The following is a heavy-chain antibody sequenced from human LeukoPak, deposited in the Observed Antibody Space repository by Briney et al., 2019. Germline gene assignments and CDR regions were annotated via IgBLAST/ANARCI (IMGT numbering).Heavy chain of an antibody. CDR2: ISSSSDYI. CDR1: GFTFSSYS. Sequence: PGGSLRLPCVASGFTFSSYSMNWVRQAPGKGLEWVSSISSSSDYIYYADSVKGRFTISRDNAKNSLCLQMNSLRAEDTAVYYCAGGIAVAGTGFFDYWGQGTLVTVSS. J-gene: IGHJ4*02. V-gene: IGHV3-21*01. CDR3: AGGIAVAGTGFFDY. D-gene: IGHD6-19*01.